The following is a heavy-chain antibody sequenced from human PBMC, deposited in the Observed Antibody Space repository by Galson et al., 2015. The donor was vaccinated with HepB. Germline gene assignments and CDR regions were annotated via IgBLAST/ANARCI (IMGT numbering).Heavy chain of an antibody. CDR2: ISYDGSNK. Sequence: SLRLSCAASGFTFSSYGMHWVRQAPGKGLEWVAVISYDGSNKYYADSVKGRFTISRDNSKNTLYLQMNSLRAEDTAVYYCAKFGSSAAFKYKGFLMDVGGKGTTVTVSS. CDR3: AKFGSSAAFKYKGFLMDV. D-gene: IGHD3-10*01. J-gene: IGHJ6*03. V-gene: IGHV3-30*18. CDR1: GFTFSSYG.